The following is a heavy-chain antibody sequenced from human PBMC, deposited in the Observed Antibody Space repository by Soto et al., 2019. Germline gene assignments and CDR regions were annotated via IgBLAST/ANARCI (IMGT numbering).Heavy chain of an antibody. V-gene: IGHV6-1*01. CDR1: GNSVSSNSAA. CDR2: TYYRSKWYN. D-gene: IGHD3-10*01. J-gene: IGHJ6*02. Sequence: SQTLSLTCVISGNSVSSNSAAWIWIRQSPSRGLEWLGRTYYRSKWYNDYAVSVKSRITINPDTSKNQFSLHLDSVIPEDTAVYYCARQSRWFGANYYGMDVWGQGTTVTVSS. CDR3: ARQSRWFGANYYGMDV.